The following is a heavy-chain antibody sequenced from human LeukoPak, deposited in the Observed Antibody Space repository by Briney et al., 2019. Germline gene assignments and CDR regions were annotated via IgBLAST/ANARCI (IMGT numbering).Heavy chain of an antibody. Sequence: SQTLSLTCAISGDSVSSNSAAWNWLRQSPSTGLEWLGRTYYKSKWYNDYAVSVKSRIIINPDTSKNQFSLQLNSVTPEDTAVYFCARTTLVRGVIKDSYYYAMDVWGQGTTVTVSS. J-gene: IGHJ6*02. CDR3: ARTTLVRGVIKDSYYYAMDV. V-gene: IGHV6-1*01. CDR1: GDSVSSNSAA. CDR2: TYYKSKWYN. D-gene: IGHD3-10*01.